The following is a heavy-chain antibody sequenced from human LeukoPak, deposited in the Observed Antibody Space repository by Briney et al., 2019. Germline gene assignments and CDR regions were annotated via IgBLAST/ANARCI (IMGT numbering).Heavy chain of an antibody. J-gene: IGHJ4*02. CDR3: ARGGYTMMVY. CDR2: ISSSSSYI. Sequence: GGSLRLSCAASGFTFSSYSMNWVRQAPGKGLEWVSFISSSSSYIYYADSVKGRFTISRDNAKNTLYPQMNSLRAEDTAVYYCARGGYTMMVYWGQGTLVTVSS. CDR1: GFTFSSYS. V-gene: IGHV3-21*01. D-gene: IGHD3-22*01.